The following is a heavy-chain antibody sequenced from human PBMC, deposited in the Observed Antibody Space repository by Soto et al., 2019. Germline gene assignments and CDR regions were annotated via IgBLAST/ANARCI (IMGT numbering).Heavy chain of an antibody. CDR2: ISAYNGNT. CDR3: ARDLLYSYGLACSGGSCGFDY. D-gene: IGHD2-15*01. CDR1: GYTFTSYG. V-gene: IGHV1-18*01. J-gene: IGHJ4*02. Sequence: ASVKVSCKASGYTFTSYGISWVRQAPGQGLEWMGWISAYNGNTNYAQKLQGRVTMTTDTSTSTAYMELRSLRSDDTAVYYCARDLLYSYGLACSGGSCGFDYWGQGTLVTVSS.